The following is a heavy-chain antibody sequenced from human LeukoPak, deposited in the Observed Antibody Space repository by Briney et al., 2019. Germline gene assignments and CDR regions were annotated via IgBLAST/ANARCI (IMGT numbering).Heavy chain of an antibody. CDR3: ARQNGFLEWLFPFDP. V-gene: IGHV5-51*01. D-gene: IGHD3-3*01. CDR1: GYSFTSYW. J-gene: IGHJ5*02. Sequence: GESLKISCKGSGYSFTSYWIGWVRQMPGKGLEWIGIIYPGDSDTRYSPSFQGQVTISADKSINTAYLQRSSLKASDTAMYYCARQNGFLEWLFPFDPWGQGTLVTVSS. CDR2: IYPGDSDT.